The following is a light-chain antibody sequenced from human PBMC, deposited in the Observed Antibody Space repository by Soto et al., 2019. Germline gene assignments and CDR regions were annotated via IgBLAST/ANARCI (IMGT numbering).Light chain of an antibody. J-gene: IGKJ1*01. CDR2: GAS. V-gene: IGKV3-15*01. Sequence: IVMTQSPATLPVSPGERATLSCRASQSVNSNLAWYQQKPGQAPRLLIYGASTRTTGIPARFSGRGSGTEFTLTITSLQSEDFAVYYCQQFKDYVWTFGQGTKV. CDR1: QSVNSN. CDR3: QQFKDYVWT.